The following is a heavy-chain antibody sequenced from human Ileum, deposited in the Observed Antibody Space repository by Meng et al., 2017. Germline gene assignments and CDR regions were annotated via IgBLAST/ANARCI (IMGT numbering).Heavy chain of an antibody. CDR2: MNPNSGNT. J-gene: IGHJ4*02. Sequence: ASVKVSCKASGYTFTSYDINWVRQATGQGLEWMGWMNPNSGNTGYAQKFQGRVTMTRNTSISTAYMELSSLRSEDTAVYYCARIPIVGIAAAAPGAGFDYWGQGTLVTVSS. CDR1: GYTFTSYD. V-gene: IGHV1-8*01. CDR3: ARIPIVGIAAAAPGAGFDY. D-gene: IGHD6-13*01.